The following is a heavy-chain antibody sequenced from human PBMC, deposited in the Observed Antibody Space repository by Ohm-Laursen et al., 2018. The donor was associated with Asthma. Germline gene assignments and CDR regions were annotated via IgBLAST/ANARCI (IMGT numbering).Heavy chain of an antibody. V-gene: IGHV3-21*01. J-gene: IGHJ6*02. CDR2: ISTASTFI. CDR1: GYTFSRYS. D-gene: IGHD1-1*01. Sequence: GSLRLSCSASGYTFSRYSIHWVRQVPGKGLEWVASISTASTFIYYADSVRGRFTTSRDNAKNSVYLQMNSLRAQDTAVYYCAVRTTSAGFDVWGQGTTVTVSS. CDR3: AVRTTSAGFDV.